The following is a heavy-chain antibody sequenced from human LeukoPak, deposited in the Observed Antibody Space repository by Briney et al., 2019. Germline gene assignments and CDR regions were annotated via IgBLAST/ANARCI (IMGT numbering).Heavy chain of an antibody. V-gene: IGHV4-34*01. J-gene: IGHJ4*02. CDR2: INHSGST. Sequence: SETLSLTCAVYGGSFSGYYWSWIRQPPGKGLEWIGEINHSGSTNYNPSLKSRVTISVDTSKNQFSLKLSSVTAADTAVYYCARVQTGSNCSGGSCYSSLDCWGQGTLVTVSS. CDR1: GGSFSGYY. CDR3: ARVQTGSNCSGGSCYSSLDC. D-gene: IGHD2-15*01.